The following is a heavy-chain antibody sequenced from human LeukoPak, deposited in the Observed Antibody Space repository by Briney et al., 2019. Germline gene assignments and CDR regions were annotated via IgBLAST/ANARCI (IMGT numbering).Heavy chain of an antibody. CDR3: ARGGSTNPYYGMDV. CDR1: GFTFSSYS. D-gene: IGHD2-2*01. CDR2: ISSSSSYI. Sequence: GGSLRLSCAASGFTFSSYSMNWVRQAPGKGLEWVSSISSSSSYIYYADSVKGRFTISRDKAKNSLYLQMNSLRAEDTAVYYCARGGSTNPYYGMDVWGQGTTVTVSS. V-gene: IGHV3-21*01. J-gene: IGHJ6*02.